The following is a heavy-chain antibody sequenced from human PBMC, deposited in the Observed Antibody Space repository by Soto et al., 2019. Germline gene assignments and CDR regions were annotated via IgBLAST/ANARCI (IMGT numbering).Heavy chain of an antibody. J-gene: IGHJ4*02. V-gene: IGHV3-7*01. D-gene: IGHD5-18*01. Sequence: EVQLVESGGGLVQPGGSLRLSCAASGFTFSSYWMSWVRQAPGKGLEWVANIKQDGSERYYVDSVKGRFTISRDNAKNXLYLQMNSLRAEDTAVYYCARARSRGYNYGYCLDYWGQGTLVTVSS. CDR2: IKQDGSER. CDR1: GFTFSSYW. CDR3: ARARSRGYNYGYCLDY.